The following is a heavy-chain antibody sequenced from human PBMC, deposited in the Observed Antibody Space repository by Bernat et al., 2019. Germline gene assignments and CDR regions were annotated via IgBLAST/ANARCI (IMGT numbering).Heavy chain of an antibody. CDR1: GFTFSSYG. CDR3: ARGSNGPDYYYYYMDV. Sequence: QVQLVESGGGVVQPVRSLRLSCAASGFTFSSYGMHWVRQAPGKGLEWVAVIWYDGSNKYYADSVKGRFTISRDNSKNTLYLQMNSLRAEDTAVYYCARGSNGPDYYYYYMDVWGKGTTVTVSS. V-gene: IGHV3-33*01. J-gene: IGHJ6*03. CDR2: IWYDGSNK. D-gene: IGHD2-8*01.